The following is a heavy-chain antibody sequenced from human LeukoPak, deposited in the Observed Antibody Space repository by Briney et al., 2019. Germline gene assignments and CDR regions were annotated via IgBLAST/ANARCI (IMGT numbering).Heavy chain of an antibody. D-gene: IGHD6-19*01. J-gene: IGHJ4*02. V-gene: IGHV3-21*01. CDR2: ISSSSSYI. CDR3: ARGGVFSSGWYVDY. Sequence: GGSLRLSCAASGFTFSTYSMNWVRQAPGKGLEWVSSISSSSSYIYYADSVKGRFTISRDNAKNSLYLQMNSLRAEDTAVYYCARGGVFSSGWYVDYWGQGTLVSVSS. CDR1: GFTFSTYS.